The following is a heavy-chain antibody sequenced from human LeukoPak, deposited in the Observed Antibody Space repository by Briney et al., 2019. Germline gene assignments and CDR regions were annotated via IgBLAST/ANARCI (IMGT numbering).Heavy chain of an antibody. CDR1: GFTFNRHS. CDR2: ISSSGTGI. Sequence: GGTLRLSCAASGFTFNRHSMNWVRQAPGKGLEWVAYISSSGTGIYYADSVKGRFAISRDNAKNSVYLQMNSLRGEDTAVYHCAASYSETQLYYFDYWGQGNLVTVSS. V-gene: IGHV3-48*01. D-gene: IGHD1-26*01. CDR3: AASYSETQLYYFDY. J-gene: IGHJ4*02.